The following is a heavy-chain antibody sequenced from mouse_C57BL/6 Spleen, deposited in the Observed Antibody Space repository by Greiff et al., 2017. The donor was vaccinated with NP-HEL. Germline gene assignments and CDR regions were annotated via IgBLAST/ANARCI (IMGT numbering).Heavy chain of an antibody. CDR1: GYTFTSYG. D-gene: IGHD4-1*01. CDR2: IYPRSGNT. V-gene: IGHV1-81*01. J-gene: IGHJ4*01. CDR3: ARSGWDDAMDY. Sequence: QVQLKESGAELARPGASVKLSCKASGYTFTSYGISWVKQRTGQGLEWIGEIYPRSGNTYYNEKFKGKATLTADKSSSTAYMELRSLTSEDSAVYFCARSGWDDAMDYWGQGTSVTVSS.